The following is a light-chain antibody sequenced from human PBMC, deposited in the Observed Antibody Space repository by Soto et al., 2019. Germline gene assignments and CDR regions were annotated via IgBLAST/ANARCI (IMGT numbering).Light chain of an antibody. CDR1: QDISTY. J-gene: IGKJ4*01. CDR2: DAS. CDR3: QQYDNHPLT. V-gene: IGKV1-33*01. Sequence: DIQMTQSPSSLSASVGDRVTITCQASQDISTYLNWYQQKPGKAPKLLIYDASNLETGVPSRFSGSGSGTDFTFTISSLQPEDIATYYCQQYDNHPLTFGGGTKVEIK.